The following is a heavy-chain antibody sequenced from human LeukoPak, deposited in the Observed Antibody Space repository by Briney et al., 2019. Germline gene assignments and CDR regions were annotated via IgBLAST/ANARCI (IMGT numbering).Heavy chain of an antibody. D-gene: IGHD6-6*01. CDR1: GFTFSSYS. V-gene: IGHV3-21*01. CDR2: ISSSSSYI. Sequence: GGSLRLSCAASGFTFSSYSMNWVRQAPGKGLEWVSSISSSSSYIYYADSVKGRFTISRDNAKNSLYLQMNSLRAEDTAVYYCARESYSSLSHYYYMDVWGKGTTVTVSS. J-gene: IGHJ6*03. CDR3: ARESYSSLSHYYYMDV.